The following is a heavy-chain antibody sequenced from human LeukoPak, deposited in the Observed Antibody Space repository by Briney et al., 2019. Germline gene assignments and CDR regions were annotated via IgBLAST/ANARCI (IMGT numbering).Heavy chain of an antibody. CDR3: ARALYCSSTSCYGRLDY. Sequence: GGSLRLSCAASGFTFSSYAMHWVRQAPGKGLEYVSAISSNGGSTYYANSVKGRFTISRDNSKNTLYLQVGSLRAEDMAVYYCARALYCSSTSCYGRLDYWGQGTLVTVSS. CDR2: ISSNGGST. CDR1: GFTFSSYA. D-gene: IGHD2-2*01. J-gene: IGHJ4*02. V-gene: IGHV3-64*01.